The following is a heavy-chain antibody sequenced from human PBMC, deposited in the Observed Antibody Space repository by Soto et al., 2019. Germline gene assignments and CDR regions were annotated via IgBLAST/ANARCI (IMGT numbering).Heavy chain of an antibody. D-gene: IGHD2-8*02. Sequence: GGSLRLSCAASGFTFSSYGMHWVRQAPGKGLEWVAVISYDGSNKYYADSVKGRFTISRDNSKNTMYLQMNSLRAEDTAVYYCAKAFRTGGYGMDVWGQGTTVTVSS. CDR1: GFTFSSYG. CDR3: AKAFRTGGYGMDV. J-gene: IGHJ6*02. CDR2: ISYDGSNK. V-gene: IGHV3-30*18.